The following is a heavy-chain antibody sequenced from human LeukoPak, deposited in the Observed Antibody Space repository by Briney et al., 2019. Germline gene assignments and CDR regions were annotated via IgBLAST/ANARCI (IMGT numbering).Heavy chain of an antibody. Sequence: GESLKISCEASGYSFTSYWIGWARQMPGKGLEWMGIIYPGDSDTRYNPSFQGQVTISADKSISTAYLQWSSLKASDTAMYYCARRGYGNGWYFDYWGQGTLVTVSS. V-gene: IGHV5-51*01. J-gene: IGHJ4*02. CDR1: GYSFTSYW. CDR3: ARRGYGNGWYFDY. CDR2: IYPGDSDT. D-gene: IGHD6-19*01.